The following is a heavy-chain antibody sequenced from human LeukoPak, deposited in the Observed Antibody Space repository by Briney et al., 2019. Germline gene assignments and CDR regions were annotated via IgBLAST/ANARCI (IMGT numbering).Heavy chain of an antibody. CDR1: GFTFSSYE. CDR3: ARGFSHLEWVLYVGNFDY. CDR2: ISSSGSTI. D-gene: IGHD3-3*01. J-gene: IGHJ4*02. Sequence: GGSLRLSCAASGFTFSSYEMNWVRQAPGKGLEWVSYISSSGSTIYYADSVKGRFTISRDNAKNSLYLQMNSLRAEDTAVYYCARGFSHLEWVLYVGNFDYWGQGTLVTVSS. V-gene: IGHV3-48*03.